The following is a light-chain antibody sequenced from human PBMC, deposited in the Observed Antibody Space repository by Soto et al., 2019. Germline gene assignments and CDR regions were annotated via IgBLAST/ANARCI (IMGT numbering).Light chain of an antibody. CDR1: QSVRDN. CDR3: QLDNNWPRT. V-gene: IGKV3-15*01. Sequence: LTQSPASLAVSHREGPTLXCRASQSVRDNLALYQQKPGQAPRLLIYRASTRATGVPARFSGSGSGTEFTLTIISFQSEDFAVYYCQLDNNWPRTVGQGTKVDIK. CDR2: RAS. J-gene: IGKJ1*01.